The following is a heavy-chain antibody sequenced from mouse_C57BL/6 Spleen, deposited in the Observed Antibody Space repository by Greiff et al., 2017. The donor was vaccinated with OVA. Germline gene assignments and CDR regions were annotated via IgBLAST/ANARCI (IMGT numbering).Heavy chain of an antibody. CDR3: ARKLGFSYAMDY. Sequence: QVQLQQSGAELVMPGASVKLSCKASGYTFTSYWMHWVKQRPGQGLEWIGEIDPSDSYTNYNQKFKGKSTLTVDKSSSTAYMQLSSLTSEDSAVYYCARKLGFSYAMDYWGQGTSVTVSS. CDR1: GYTFTSYW. D-gene: IGHD4-1*01. V-gene: IGHV1-69*01. CDR2: IDPSDSYT. J-gene: IGHJ4*01.